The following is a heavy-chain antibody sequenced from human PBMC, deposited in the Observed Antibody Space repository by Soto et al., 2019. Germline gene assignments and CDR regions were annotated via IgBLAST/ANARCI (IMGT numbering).Heavy chain of an antibody. CDR2: ITGSGSNT. CDR3: GKMAWLGDLSGHDF. D-gene: IGHD3-10*01. CDR1: GFTFRNYV. J-gene: IGHJ4*02. V-gene: IGHV3-23*01. Sequence: EVQLLESGGGLVQPGGSLRLSCAASGFTFRNYVMTWVRQAPGKGLEWLSTITGSGSNTYYADSVRGRFVISRDNSKDTLYLQMDSLGAEDTDVYYCGKMAWLGDLSGHDFWGQGTLVTVSS.